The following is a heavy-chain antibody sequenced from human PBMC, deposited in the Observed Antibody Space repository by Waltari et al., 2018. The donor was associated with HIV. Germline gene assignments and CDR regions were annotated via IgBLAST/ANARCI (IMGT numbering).Heavy chain of an antibody. CDR2: INPGDGST. CDR1: GYTFISYY. D-gene: IGHD5-12*01. Sequence: QVQLVQSGAEVKKPGASVKVSCKASGYTFISYYFHWVRQAPGQGLEWIGIINPGDGSTLYAQKLQGSVTMTRDTSTNTVYMELSSLRSEDTAVYYCARDGCNGYGSSTYWGQGTLVTVSS. V-gene: IGHV1-46*04. J-gene: IGHJ4*02. CDR3: ARDGCNGYGSSTY.